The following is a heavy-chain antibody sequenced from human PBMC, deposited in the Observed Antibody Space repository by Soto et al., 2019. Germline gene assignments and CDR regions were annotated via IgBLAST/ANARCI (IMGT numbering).Heavy chain of an antibody. CDR1: GYTFTSYA. J-gene: IGHJ3*02. D-gene: IGHD3-3*01. V-gene: IGHV1-3*01. CDR3: TRSNYDFWSGYYFHALDI. CDR2: INAGNGNT. Sequence: ASVKVSCKASGYTFTSYAMHWVRQAPGQRLEWMGWINAGNGNTKYSQKFQGRVTITRDTSASTAYMELSSLRSEDTAVYYCTRSNYDFWSGYYFHALDIWGQGTMVTVSS.